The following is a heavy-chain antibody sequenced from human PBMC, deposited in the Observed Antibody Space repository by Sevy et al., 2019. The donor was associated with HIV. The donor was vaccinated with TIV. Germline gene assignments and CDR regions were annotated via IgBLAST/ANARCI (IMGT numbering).Heavy chain of an antibody. CDR3: ARGTGYGMDV. V-gene: IGHV4-61*01. CDR2: IYYRGST. CDR1: GGSVSSGSYY. Sequence: SETLSLTCIVSGGSVSSGSYYWSWIRQPPGEGLDWIGYIYYRGSTHYNPSLKSRVPISVETSKNQFSLKLSSVTAADTAVYYCARGTGYGMDVWGQGTTVTVSS. J-gene: IGHJ6*02. D-gene: IGHD1-1*01.